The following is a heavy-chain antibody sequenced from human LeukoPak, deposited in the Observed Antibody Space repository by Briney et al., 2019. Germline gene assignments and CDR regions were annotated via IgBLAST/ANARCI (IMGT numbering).Heavy chain of an antibody. Sequence: ASVKVSCKASGYTFTGYYMHWVRQAPGQGLEWMGWINPNCGGTNYAQKFQGRVTMTRDTSISTAYMELSRLRSDDTAVYYCARGTPYSSGGYSSDYWGQGTLVTVSS. V-gene: IGHV1-2*02. CDR1: GYTFTGYY. J-gene: IGHJ4*02. CDR3: ARGTPYSSGGYSSDY. CDR2: INPNCGGT. D-gene: IGHD6-19*01.